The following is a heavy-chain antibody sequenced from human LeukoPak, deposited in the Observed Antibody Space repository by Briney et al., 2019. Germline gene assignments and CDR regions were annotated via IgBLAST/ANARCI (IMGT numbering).Heavy chain of an antibody. D-gene: IGHD3-22*01. CDR3: AKDLYYYDSSGFDY. CDR1: GGSISSSDYY. J-gene: IGHJ4*02. Sequence: SETLSLTCTVSGGSISSSDYYWGWIRQPPGKGLEWIGSIYYSVTTYYNPSLKSRVTISVDTSKNQFSLKLNSVTAADTAVYYCAKDLYYYDSSGFDYWGQGTLVTVSS. V-gene: IGHV4-39*07. CDR2: IYYSVTT.